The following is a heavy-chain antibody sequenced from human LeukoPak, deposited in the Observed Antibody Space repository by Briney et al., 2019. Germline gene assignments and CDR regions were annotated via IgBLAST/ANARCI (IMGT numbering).Heavy chain of an antibody. CDR1: GYNFLAHY. J-gene: IGHJ4*02. CDR3: ARDLYGSVSYGLDT. D-gene: IGHD3-10*01. CDR2: INSNTGGR. Sequence: ASVKVSCKTSGYNFLAHYIHWVRQAPGQGLEWMGWINSNTGGRMLAQKFEGGVSLTRDTATTTAYLEVSRLTGDDTAVYFCARDLYGSVSYGLDTWGQGTLVIVSS. V-gene: IGHV1-2*02.